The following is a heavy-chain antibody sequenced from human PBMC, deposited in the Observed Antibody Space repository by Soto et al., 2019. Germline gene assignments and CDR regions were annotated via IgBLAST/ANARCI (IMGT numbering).Heavy chain of an antibody. CDR3: AINPPADYGDYGDFQH. V-gene: IGHV1-69*01. J-gene: IGHJ1*01. CDR1: GGTFSSYA. D-gene: IGHD4-17*01. Sequence: QVQLVQSGAEVKKPGSSVKVSCKASGGTFSSYAISWVRQAPGQGLEWMGGIIPIFCTANYAQKFQGRVTITADESTSTAYMELSSLRSEDTAVYYCAINPPADYGDYGDFQHWGQGTLVTVSS. CDR2: IIPIFCTA.